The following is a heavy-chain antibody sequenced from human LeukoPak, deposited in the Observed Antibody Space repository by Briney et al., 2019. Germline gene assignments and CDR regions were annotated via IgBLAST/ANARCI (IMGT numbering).Heavy chain of an antibody. V-gene: IGHV4-61*01. CDR3: ARSRAFNSGAFDP. CDR2: IYNGVNT. CDR1: GASVSSASY. Sequence: SETLSLTCTVSGASVSSASYWTWIRQPPGKGVGWIAHIYNGVNTNYNPSLKSRVTISVDTSKNQFSLRLNSVTAADTAVYYCARSRAFNSGAFDPWGQGSLVTVSS. D-gene: IGHD1-26*01. J-gene: IGHJ5*02.